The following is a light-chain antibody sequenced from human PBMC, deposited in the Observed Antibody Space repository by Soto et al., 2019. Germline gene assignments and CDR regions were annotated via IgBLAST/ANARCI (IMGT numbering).Light chain of an antibody. CDR2: DVS. CDR3: CSYAGGHTSLL. V-gene: IGLV2-11*01. Sequence: QSVLTQPRSVSGSPGQSVTISCTGTSSDVGGYNYVSWYQQHPGTVPELMIYDVSNRPSGVPDRFSGSKSGNTASLTISGLQAEDEADYYCCSYAGGHTSLLFGGGTKLTVL. J-gene: IGLJ2*01. CDR1: SSDVGGYNY.